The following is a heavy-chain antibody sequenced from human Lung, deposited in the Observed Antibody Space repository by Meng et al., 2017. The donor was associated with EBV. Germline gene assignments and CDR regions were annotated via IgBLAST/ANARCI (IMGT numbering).Heavy chain of an antibody. D-gene: IGHD4-11*01. CDR3: AGFSSSKGLDY. CDR2: IYYSGST. CDR1: GGSVSSGSYY. V-gene: IGHV4-61*01. Sequence: QVQLQESGPGLVKPSETLSLTCTVSGGSVSSGSYYWSWIRQPPGKGLEWIGYIYYSGSTNYNPSLKSRVTISVDTSKNQFSLKLSSVTAADTAVYYCAGFSSSKGLDYWGQGTLVTVSS. J-gene: IGHJ4*02.